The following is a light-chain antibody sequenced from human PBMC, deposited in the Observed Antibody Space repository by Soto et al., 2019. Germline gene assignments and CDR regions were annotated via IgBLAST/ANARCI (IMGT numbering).Light chain of an antibody. Sequence: QLVLTQPPSASGTPGQRVTISCSGSSSNIGSNTVYWYQHLPGTAPKLLIYSNNQRPSGVPDRFSGSKSGTSASLAISGLQSEDEADYYCAAWDDSLNALVFGGGTKLTVL. CDR3: AAWDDSLNALV. V-gene: IGLV1-44*01. CDR2: SNN. J-gene: IGLJ2*01. CDR1: SSNIGSNT.